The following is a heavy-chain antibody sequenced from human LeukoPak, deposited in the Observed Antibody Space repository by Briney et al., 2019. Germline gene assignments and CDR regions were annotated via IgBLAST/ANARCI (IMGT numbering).Heavy chain of an antibody. CDR1: RFTFSNYA. CDR2: ISGSGGSA. CDR3: ARRYYDSSGYYSLDY. V-gene: IGHV3-23*01. J-gene: IGHJ4*02. D-gene: IGHD3-22*01. Sequence: GGSLRLSCAASRFTFSNYAMSWVRQAPGKEREWVSIISGSGGSAYYADSVKGWFTISRDNSKNTLYLQMNSLRAEDTALYYCARRYYDSSGYYSLDYWGQGTLVTVSS.